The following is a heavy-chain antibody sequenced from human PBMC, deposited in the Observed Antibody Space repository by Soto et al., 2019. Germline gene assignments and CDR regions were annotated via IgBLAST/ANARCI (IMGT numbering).Heavy chain of an antibody. D-gene: IGHD3-9*01. CDR1: GGSISSGGSY. J-gene: IGHJ4*02. CDR3: VRFWPPPDYKILTVYSDAFDY. V-gene: IGHV4-39*01. CDR2: IYYSENT. Sequence: PSATLSLTCTVSGGSISSGGSYWSWIRQSPGKGLEWIGYIYYSENTYNNPPLRSRVTISVDTSKNQFSLKLSSMTAADTGVYYCVRFWPPPDYKILTVYSDAFDYWGQGILVTVSS.